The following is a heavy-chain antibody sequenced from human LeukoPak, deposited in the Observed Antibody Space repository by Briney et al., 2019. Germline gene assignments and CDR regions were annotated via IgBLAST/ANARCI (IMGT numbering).Heavy chain of an antibody. Sequence: SETLSLTCTVSGDSISFYYWSWIRQPPGKGLEWIGYIYYSGSTNYNPSLKSRVTISMHTSKNQFSLKLSSVTAADTAVYYCARAAPLGDFWSGYWDYYGMDVWGQGTTVTVSS. J-gene: IGHJ6*02. CDR2: IYYSGST. V-gene: IGHV4-59*01. D-gene: IGHD3-3*01. CDR1: GDSISFYY. CDR3: ARAAPLGDFWSGYWDYYGMDV.